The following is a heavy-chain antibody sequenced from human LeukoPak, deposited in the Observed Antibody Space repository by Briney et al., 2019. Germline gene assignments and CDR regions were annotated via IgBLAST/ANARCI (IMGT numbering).Heavy chain of an antibody. CDR3: ARVRANYYYYMDV. D-gene: IGHD4-17*01. V-gene: IGHV4-59*01. J-gene: IGHJ6*03. CDR2: IYYSGST. CDR1: GGSISSYY. Sequence: PSETLSLTCAVSGGSISSYYWSWIRQPPGKGLEWIGDIYYSGSTNYNPSLKSRVTISVDTSKNQFSLKLSSVTAADTAVYYCARVRANYYYYMDVWGKGTTVTVSS.